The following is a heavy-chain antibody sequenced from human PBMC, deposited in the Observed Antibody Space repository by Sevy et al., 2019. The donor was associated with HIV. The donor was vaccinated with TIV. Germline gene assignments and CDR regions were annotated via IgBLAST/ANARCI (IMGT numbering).Heavy chain of an antibody. CDR3: ARGAVLWFGDLNRGAFDI. V-gene: IGHV4-59*01. J-gene: IGHJ3*02. CDR2: IYYSGST. CDR1: GGSISSYY. Sequence: SETLSLTCTVSGGSISSYYWSWIRQPPGKGLEWIGYIYYSGSTNYNHSLKSRVTISVDTSKNQFSLKLSSVTAADTAVYYCARGAVLWFGDLNRGAFDIWGQGTMVTVSS. D-gene: IGHD3-10*01.